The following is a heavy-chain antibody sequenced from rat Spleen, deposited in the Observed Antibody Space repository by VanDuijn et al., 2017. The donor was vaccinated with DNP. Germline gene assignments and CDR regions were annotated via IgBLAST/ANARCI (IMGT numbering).Heavy chain of an antibody. CDR1: GFTFSAYY. Sequence: EVQLVESGGGLVQPGRSLKLSCAASGFTFSAYYMAWVRQAPTKGLEWVASISYDGGSTYYRDSVKGRFTISRDNAKSSLYLQMNSLRSEDTATYYCAREGGYFDYWGQGVMVTVSS. D-gene: IGHD1-11*01. CDR3: AREGGYFDY. J-gene: IGHJ2*01. CDR2: ISYDGGST. V-gene: IGHV5-20*01.